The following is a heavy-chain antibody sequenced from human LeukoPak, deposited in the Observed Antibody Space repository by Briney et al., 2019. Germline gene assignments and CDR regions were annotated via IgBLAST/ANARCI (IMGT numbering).Heavy chain of an antibody. CDR3: AREAFGIAAPYYMDV. D-gene: IGHD6-13*01. CDR1: GYSFTDHY. J-gene: IGHJ6*03. V-gene: IGHV1-2*02. Sequence: ASVKVSCKASGYSFTDHYLHWVRQAPGQGLEWMGWINPNSGGTNYAQKFQGRVTMTRDTSISTAYMELSRLRSDDTAVYYCAREAFGIAAPYYMDVWGKGTTVTVSS. CDR2: INPNSGGT.